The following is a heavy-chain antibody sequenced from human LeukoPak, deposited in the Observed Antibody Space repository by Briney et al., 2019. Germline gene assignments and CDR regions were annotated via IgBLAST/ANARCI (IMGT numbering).Heavy chain of an antibody. CDR3: ARRVEMATIVYYYGMDV. V-gene: IGHV3-23*01. J-gene: IGHJ6*02. Sequence: GGSLRLSCAASGFTFSSYAMSWVRQAPGKGLEWVSAISGSGGSTYYADSVKGRFTISGDNSKNTLYLQMNSLRAEDTAVYYCARRVEMATIVYYYGMDVWGQGTTVTVSS. D-gene: IGHD5-24*01. CDR1: GFTFSSYA. CDR2: ISGSGGST.